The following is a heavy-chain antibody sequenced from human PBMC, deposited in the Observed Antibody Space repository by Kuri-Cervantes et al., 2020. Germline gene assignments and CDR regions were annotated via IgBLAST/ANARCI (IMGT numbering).Heavy chain of an antibody. D-gene: IGHD4-23*01. V-gene: IGHV3-48*01. CDR3: GKEGGKLTLGGIDY. Sequence: GESLKISCAASGFIFSSYSINWVRQAPGKGLEWVSYISSSGSTTYYAASVKGRFTISRDNAKTSLYLQMNSLGPDDSALYYCGKEGGKLTLGGIDYWGQGTLVTVSS. CDR1: GFIFSSYS. J-gene: IGHJ4*02. CDR2: ISSSGSTT.